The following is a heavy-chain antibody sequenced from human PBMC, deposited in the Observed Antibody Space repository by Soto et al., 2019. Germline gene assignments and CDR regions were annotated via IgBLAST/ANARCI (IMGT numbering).Heavy chain of an antibody. J-gene: IGHJ6*03. CDR3: ARDSTLGDGDYLAVYYYYYMDL. CDR1: GGTLSSYT. CDR2: IIPLLGTA. V-gene: IGHV1-69*08. Sequence: QVQLEQSGAEVKRPGSSVTVSCKASGGTLSSYTISWVRQAPGQGLEWMGGIIPLLGTAKYAQKFQGRVTISADNFTNTIYLELTGLRSDDPAKYYGARDSTLGDGDYLAVYYYYYMDLWGKGTTVTVSS. D-gene: IGHD4-17*01.